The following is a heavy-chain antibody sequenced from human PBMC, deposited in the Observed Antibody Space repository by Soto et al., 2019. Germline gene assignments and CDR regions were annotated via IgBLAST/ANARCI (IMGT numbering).Heavy chain of an antibody. J-gene: IGHJ4*02. Sequence: VQLVESGGDLVQPGRSLRLSCAASGFTFDDYAMHWVRQAPGKGLEWVSGISSNTGTIGYADSVKGRFTISRDNANYSLYLPMNSPRNAETALFYCAKASHAVVIGGGGEYWGQGTVVTASP. CDR1: GFTFDDYA. CDR3: AKASHAVVIGGGGEY. CDR2: ISSNTGTI. V-gene: IGHV3-9*01. D-gene: IGHD3-16*02.